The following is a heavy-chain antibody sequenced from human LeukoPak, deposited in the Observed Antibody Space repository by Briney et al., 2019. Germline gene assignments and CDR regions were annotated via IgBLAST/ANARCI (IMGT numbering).Heavy chain of an antibody. V-gene: IGHV4-4*07. CDR1: SGSISGYY. CDR3: ARDRAHYGLNWFDP. Sequence: PSETLSLTCTVSSGSISGYYWSWIRQPAGKGLEWIGRIYSSGSTNCNPSLKSRVTISVDTSKNQFSLKLSSVTAADTAVYYCARDRAHYGLNWFDPWGQGTLVTVSS. J-gene: IGHJ5*02. CDR2: IYSSGST. D-gene: IGHD4-17*01.